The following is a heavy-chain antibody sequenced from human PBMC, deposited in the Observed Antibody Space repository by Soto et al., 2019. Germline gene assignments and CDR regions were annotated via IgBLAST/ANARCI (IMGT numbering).Heavy chain of an antibody. CDR2: IYRSGST. CDR1: GCSISSSNYY. CDR3: ARKSDALASKPPDY. V-gene: IGHV4-39*01. D-gene: IGHD6-19*01. Sequence: SETLSLTCTVSGCSISSSNYYWAWIRQPPGKGLEWIGSIYRSGSTSYNPSLRSRVTITVDTSKNQLSLWLSSVTVADTAVYYCARKSDALASKPPDYWGHGTLVT. J-gene: IGHJ4*01.